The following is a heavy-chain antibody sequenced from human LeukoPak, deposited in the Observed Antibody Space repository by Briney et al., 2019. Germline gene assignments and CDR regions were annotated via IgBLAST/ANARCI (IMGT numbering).Heavy chain of an antibody. V-gene: IGHV4-4*07. Sequence: PSETLSLTCSVSGGSLSSHYWSWMRQSAGKGLEWIGRTYTSGSTHYNPSLKSRVTMSIDMSKNQFSLKLTSVTAADTAVYYCARRRYFDSQSYWYFDLWGRGTPVTVSS. CDR3: ARRRYFDSQSYWYFDL. CDR1: GGSLSSHY. J-gene: IGHJ2*01. CDR2: TYTSGST. D-gene: IGHD3-9*01.